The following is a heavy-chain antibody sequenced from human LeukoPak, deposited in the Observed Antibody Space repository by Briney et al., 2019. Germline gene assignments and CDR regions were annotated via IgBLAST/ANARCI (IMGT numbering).Heavy chain of an antibody. CDR2: IEYKGGENK. V-gene: IGHV3-30*02. CDR1: GFTFRTYG. J-gene: IGHJ4*02. CDR3: AKDSCSGGSCYRVGGFDY. Sequence: SGGSLRLSCVASGFTFRTYGMHWVRQAPGKGLEWVAFIEYKGGENKYYTDSVKGRFTISRDNSKNTLYLQMNSLRAEDTAVYYCAKDSCSGGSCYRVGGFDYWGQGTLVTVSS. D-gene: IGHD2-15*01.